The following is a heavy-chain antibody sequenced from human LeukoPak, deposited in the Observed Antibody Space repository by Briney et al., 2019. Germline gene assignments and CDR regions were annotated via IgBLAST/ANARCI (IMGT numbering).Heavy chain of an antibody. CDR3: ARDLTDSSGYRLDY. CDR2: IWYDGSNK. CDR1: GFTFSSYG. Sequence: GRSLRLSCAASGFTFSSYGMHWVRQAPGKGLEWVAVIWYDGSNKYYADSVKGRFTISRDNSKNTLYLQMNSLRAEDTAVYYCARDLTDSSGYRLDYWGQGTLVTVSS. D-gene: IGHD3-22*01. J-gene: IGHJ4*02. V-gene: IGHV3-33*01.